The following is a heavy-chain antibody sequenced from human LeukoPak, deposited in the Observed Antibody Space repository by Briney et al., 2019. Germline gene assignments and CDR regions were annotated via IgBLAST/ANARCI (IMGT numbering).Heavy chain of an antibody. CDR2: IWVDGERE. Sequence: GGSLRLSCATSGFALGSSAIHWVRQAPGKSLERLAVIWVDGEREYYVDSVKGRFTISRDNSKNTLYLQMNSLRAEDTAVYYCARGYVQGNWGQGTLVTVSS. V-gene: IGHV3-33*01. D-gene: IGHD3-10*02. J-gene: IGHJ4*02. CDR1: GFALGSSA. CDR3: ARGYVQGN.